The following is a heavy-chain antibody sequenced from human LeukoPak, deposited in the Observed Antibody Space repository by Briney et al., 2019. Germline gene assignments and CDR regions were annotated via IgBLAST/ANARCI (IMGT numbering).Heavy chain of an antibody. D-gene: IGHD1-14*01. J-gene: IGHJ5*02. Sequence: SETLSLTCAVYGGSFSGYYWSWVRQPPGKGLEWIGEINHSGSTNYNPSLKSRVTISVDTSKNQFSLKLSSVTAADTAVYNCARAGRVGYSRARNNWFDPWGQGTLVTVSS. CDR1: GGSFSGYY. V-gene: IGHV4-34*01. CDR3: ARAGRVGYSRARNNWFDP. CDR2: INHSGST.